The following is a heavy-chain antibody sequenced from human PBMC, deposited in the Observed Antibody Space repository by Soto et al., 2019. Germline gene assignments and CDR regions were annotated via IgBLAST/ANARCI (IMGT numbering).Heavy chain of an antibody. CDR2: IYYSGST. CDR1: GGSISSSSYY. D-gene: IGHD6-6*01. CDR3: ARRLTGSSSSPYYYYYYGMDV. Sequence: PSETLSPTCTVSGGSISSSSYYGFWKHQRSLKGVDWIGSIYYSGSTYYNPSLKSRVTISVDTSKNQFSLKLSSVTAADTAVYYCARRLTGSSSSPYYYYYYGMDVWGQGTTVTVSS. J-gene: IGHJ6*02. V-gene: IGHV4-39*01.